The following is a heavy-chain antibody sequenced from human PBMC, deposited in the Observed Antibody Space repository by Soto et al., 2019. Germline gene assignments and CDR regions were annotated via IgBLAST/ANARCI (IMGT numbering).Heavy chain of an antibody. Sequence: ASVKVSCKASGCTFSSYAISWVRQAPGQGLEWMGGIIPIFGTANYAQKFQGRVTITADESTSTAYMELSSLRSEDTAVYYCAADYYDSSGYYFAYWGQGTLVTVSS. CDR3: AADYYDSSGYYFAY. V-gene: IGHV1-69*13. CDR1: GCTFSSYA. J-gene: IGHJ4*02. D-gene: IGHD3-22*01. CDR2: IIPIFGTA.